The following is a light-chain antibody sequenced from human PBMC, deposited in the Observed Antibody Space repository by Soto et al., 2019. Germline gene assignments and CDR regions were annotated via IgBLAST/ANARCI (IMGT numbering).Light chain of an antibody. J-gene: IGKJ4*01. V-gene: IGKV3-11*01. CDR3: QLRSTWPT. Sequence: EIVFTQSPATLSLSPGERATLSCRASQTVSNYIAWYQHQPDQAPRLLIYDASNRAAGIPTRFRGSGSGTDFTLTITRLEPEVSAVYYCQLRSTWPTFGGGTKVEIK. CDR2: DAS. CDR1: QTVSNY.